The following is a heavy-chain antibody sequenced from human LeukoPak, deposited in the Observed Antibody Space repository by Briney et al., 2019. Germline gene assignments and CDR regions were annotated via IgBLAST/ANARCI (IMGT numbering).Heavy chain of an antibody. V-gene: IGHV4-34*01. CDR1: GGSFSGYY. CDR3: ARAGGYSYGYAY. CDR2: INHSGST. D-gene: IGHD5-18*01. Sequence: SETLSLTCAVYGGSFSGYYWSWIRQPPGKGLEWIGEINHSGSTNYNPSLKSRVTISVDTSKNQSSLKLSSVTAADTAVYYCARAGGYSYGYAYWGQGTLVTVSS. J-gene: IGHJ4*02.